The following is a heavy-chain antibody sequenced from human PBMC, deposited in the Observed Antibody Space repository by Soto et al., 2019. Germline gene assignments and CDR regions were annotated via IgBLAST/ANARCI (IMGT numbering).Heavy chain of an antibody. V-gene: IGHV1-69*12. Sequence: QVQLVQSGAEVKKPESSVKVSCKAPGGTFSTYAISWVRQAPGQGLEWMGGIIPMYSTANYAQRLQDRVTITADESTNTVYMELSSLRSEDTAVYFCASGIQLWLRRINNGYSGWGQGTLVTVSS. D-gene: IGHD5-18*01. J-gene: IGHJ4*02. CDR2: IIPMYSTA. CDR1: GGTFSTYA. CDR3: ASGIQLWLRRINNGYSG.